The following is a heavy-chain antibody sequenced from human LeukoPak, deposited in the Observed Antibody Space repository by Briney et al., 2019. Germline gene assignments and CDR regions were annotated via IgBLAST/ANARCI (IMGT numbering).Heavy chain of an antibody. CDR3: ARAQAQAYGSGSYYIPVISGSDY. CDR2: INPSGGST. J-gene: IGHJ4*02. V-gene: IGHV1-46*01. Sequence: ASVKVSCKASGYTFTSYYMHWVRQAPGQGLEWMGIINPSGGSTRYAQKFQGRVTMTRDTSTSTVYMELSSLRSEDTAVYYCARAQAQAYGSGSYYIPVISGSDYWGRGTLVTVSS. CDR1: GYTFTSYY. D-gene: IGHD3-10*01.